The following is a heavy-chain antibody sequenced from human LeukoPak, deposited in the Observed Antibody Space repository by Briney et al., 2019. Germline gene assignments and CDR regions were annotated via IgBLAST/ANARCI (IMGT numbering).Heavy chain of an antibody. J-gene: IGHJ4*02. CDR1: CGCFTTYW. Sequence: AGALQISSGAACGCFTTYWIGWGRRMPGKSREWRGIIYPGDSDTRYSPSFQGQVTFSADKSISTAYLQWSSLKAADTAMYFCARHGGYGGNQRAHFDYWGQGTLVTVSS. CDR2: IYPGDSDT. D-gene: IGHD4-23*01. CDR3: ARHGGYGGNQRAHFDY. V-gene: IGHV5-51*01.